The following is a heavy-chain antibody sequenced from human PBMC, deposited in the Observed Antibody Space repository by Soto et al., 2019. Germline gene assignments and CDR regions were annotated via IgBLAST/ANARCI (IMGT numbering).Heavy chain of an antibody. V-gene: IGHV1-69*01. CDR3: AIEVWGRGGYYLDS. D-gene: IGHD7-27*01. J-gene: IGHJ4*02. Sequence: QVHVVQSGAEVKKPGSSVKVTCKAFGGTFNSFGLNWVRQAPRQGLEWMGGIIPVFGTTKYAQKFRDRVTLVADGTTSTSYMELSSLTSDDTAVYYCAIEVWGRGGYYLDSWGQGTLVTVSS. CDR2: IIPVFGTT. CDR1: GGTFNSFG.